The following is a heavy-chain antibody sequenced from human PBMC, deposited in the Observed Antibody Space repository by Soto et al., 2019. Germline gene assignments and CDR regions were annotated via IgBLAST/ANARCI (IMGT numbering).Heavy chain of an antibody. CDR3: ATVVPQRLVPGRAFDI. D-gene: IGHD6-13*01. CDR2: TYYRSKWYN. V-gene: IGHV6-1*01. J-gene: IGHJ3*02. Sequence: SQTLSLTCAVSGDSVSSNSAAWNWIRQSPSRGLEWLGRTYYRSKWYNDYAVSVKSRITINPDTSKNQFSLQLNSVTPEDTAVYYSATVVPQRLVPGRAFDIWGQGTMVTVSS. CDR1: GDSVSSNSAA.